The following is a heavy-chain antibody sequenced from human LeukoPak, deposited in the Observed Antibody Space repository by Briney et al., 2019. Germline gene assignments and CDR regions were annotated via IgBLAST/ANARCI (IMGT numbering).Heavy chain of an antibody. CDR1: GFTFSYYW. V-gene: IGHV3-7*01. CDR3: ARGSSSWDCIDY. J-gene: IGHJ4*02. CDR2: INQDGSQK. Sequence: GGSLRLSCAASGFTFSYYWMTWVRQAPGNGLEWVGSINQDGSQKFYLDSVKGRFTISRDNAKNSLHLQMNSLRDEDTAVYYCARGSSSWDCIDYWGQGTLVTVSS. D-gene: IGHD6-13*01.